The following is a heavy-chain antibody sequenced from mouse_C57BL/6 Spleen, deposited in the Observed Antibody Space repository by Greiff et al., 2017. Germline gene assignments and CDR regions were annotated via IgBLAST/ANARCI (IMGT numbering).Heavy chain of an antibody. D-gene: IGHD3-3*01. CDR2: IFPGSGST. V-gene: IGHV1-9*01. CDR3: ARGTFAY. J-gene: IGHJ3*01. Sequence: VQLQQSGAELMKPGASVKLSCKATGYTFTGYWIEWVKQRHGHGLEWIGVIFPGSGSTNYNEEFKGKATFTADTSSKPAYMQLSSLTTEDSSIYYCARGTFAYWGQWTLVTVSA. CDR1: GYTFTGYW.